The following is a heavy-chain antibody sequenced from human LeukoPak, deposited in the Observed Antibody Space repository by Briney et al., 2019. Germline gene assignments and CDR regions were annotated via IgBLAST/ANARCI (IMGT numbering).Heavy chain of an antibody. D-gene: IGHD3-22*01. V-gene: IGHV3-7*01. CDR1: GFTFSSFW. Sequence: GGSLRLSCVASGFTFSSFWMSWVRQAPGKGLEWVANIKYDGSEKFYVDPVKGRFTVSRDNAKNSLYLQMNSVRAEDTAVYYCSRDGDGVLLPPNEYWGQGTLVTVSS. CDR3: SRDGDGVLLPPNEY. J-gene: IGHJ4*02. CDR2: IKYDGSEK.